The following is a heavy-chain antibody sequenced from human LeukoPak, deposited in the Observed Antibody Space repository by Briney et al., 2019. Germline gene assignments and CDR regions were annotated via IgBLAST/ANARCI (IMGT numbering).Heavy chain of an antibody. D-gene: IGHD6-19*01. Sequence: SETLSLTCAASGGPFSGYHWSWIRQSPGKGLEWIGEINHSGSTNYNPSLESRVTISVDTSRNEFSVRLNSVTAADTAVYYCARGGSNAWYIDYWCQGTLVTVSS. CDR3: ARGGSNAWYIDY. V-gene: IGHV4-34*01. CDR1: GGPFSGYH. CDR2: INHSGST. J-gene: IGHJ4*02.